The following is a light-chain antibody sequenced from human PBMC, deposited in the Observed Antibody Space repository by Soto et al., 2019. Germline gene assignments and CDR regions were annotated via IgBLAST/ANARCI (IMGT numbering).Light chain of an antibody. V-gene: IGKV3-20*01. CDR2: GTS. CDR3: QLYGGSPMYT. CDR1: QSVSSSY. Sequence: EIVLTQSPGTLSLSPGERASLSCRASQSVSSSYLAWYQQKPGQAPRLLIYGTSSRATGIPDRFSGSGSGTDFTLTISRLEPEDFAVYYCQLYGGSPMYTFGQGTKLEIK. J-gene: IGKJ2*01.